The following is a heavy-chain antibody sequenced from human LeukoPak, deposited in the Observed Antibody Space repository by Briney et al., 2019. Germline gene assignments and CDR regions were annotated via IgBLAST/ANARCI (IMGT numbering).Heavy chain of an antibody. Sequence: ASVKVSCKVSGHTLTELALHWVRQAPGKGLEWVGGFDPEAVDNVSAQKFQGRVTMTDDTSTDTAYLELRSLRLDDTAVYFCAANGLQGDNRRPDDAFDVWGQGTVVTVAS. V-gene: IGHV1-24*01. D-gene: IGHD1-1*01. J-gene: IGHJ3*01. CDR3: AANGLQGDNRRPDDAFDV. CDR1: GHTLTELA. CDR2: FDPEAVDN.